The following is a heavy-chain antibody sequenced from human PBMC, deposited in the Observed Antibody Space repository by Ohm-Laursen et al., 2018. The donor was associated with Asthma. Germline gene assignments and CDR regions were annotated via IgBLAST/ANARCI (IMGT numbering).Heavy chain of an antibody. D-gene: IGHD2-21*02. Sequence: TLSLTCTVSAASISSYYWAWIRQPPGKGLEWIGYFFLRGNDNYNPSLKSRVTMSMGTSRDQFSLRLSSVTAADTAVYYCARGVVVTAIGYYFDSWGQGTLVTVSS. V-gene: IGHV4-59*12. CDR3: ARGVVVTAIGYYFDS. J-gene: IGHJ4*02. CDR2: FFLRGND. CDR1: AASISSYY.